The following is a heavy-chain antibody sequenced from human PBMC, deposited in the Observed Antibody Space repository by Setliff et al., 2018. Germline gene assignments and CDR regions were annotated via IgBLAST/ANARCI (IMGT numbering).Heavy chain of an antibody. D-gene: IGHD1-26*01. Sequence: ASVKVSCKASGYMFKSYGINWMRRAPGQGLEWMGWISSYNDNTKSAQKFQGRITMTTDTATTTSYMELRSLRSDDTAVYYCARSRDSGFYHQRDAYDIWGQGTMVTVSS. CDR3: ARSRDSGFYHQRDAYDI. J-gene: IGHJ3*02. CDR2: ISSYNDNT. V-gene: IGHV1-18*04. CDR1: GYMFKSYG.